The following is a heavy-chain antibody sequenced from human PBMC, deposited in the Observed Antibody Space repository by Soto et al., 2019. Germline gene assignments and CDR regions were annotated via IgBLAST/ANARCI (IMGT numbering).Heavy chain of an antibody. CDR3: ARDVMVRGVSVDYYYGMDV. V-gene: IGHV4-31*03. Sequence: SETLSLTCTVSGGSISSGGYYWSWIRQHPGKGLEWIGYIYYSGSTYYNPSLKSRVTISVDTPKNQFSLKLSSVTAADTAVYYCARDVMVRGVSVDYYYGMDVWGQGTTVTVSS. CDR2: IYYSGST. CDR1: GGSISSGGYY. D-gene: IGHD3-10*01. J-gene: IGHJ6*02.